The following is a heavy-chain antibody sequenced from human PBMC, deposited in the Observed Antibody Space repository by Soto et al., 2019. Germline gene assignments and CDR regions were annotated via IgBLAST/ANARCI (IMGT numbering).Heavy chain of an antibody. D-gene: IGHD2-2*01. J-gene: IGHJ4*02. CDR2: INPTSGGT. CDR1: GYNFTGNY. V-gene: IGHV1-2*02. CDR3: ARGYCSSTGCSHYFDY. Sequence: GASVKVSCKASGYNFTGNYMHWVRQAPGQGLEWMALINPTSGGTNYAQKFQGRVTMTWDTSISTAYMELSRLRSDDTAIYYCARGYCSSTGCSHYFDYWGQGTLVTVSS.